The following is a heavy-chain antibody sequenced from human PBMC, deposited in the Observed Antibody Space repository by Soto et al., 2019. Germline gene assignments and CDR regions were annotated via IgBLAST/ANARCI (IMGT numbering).Heavy chain of an antibody. V-gene: IGHV4-59*08. J-gene: IGHJ4*02. D-gene: IGHD5-18*01. CDR3: ARHRYSYGVYYFDY. CDR2: IYYSGST. CDR1: GCSISNYY. Sequence: SETLSLTCPFSGCSISNYYWSWIRQPPGKGLEWIGYIYYSGSTNYNPSLKSRVTISVDTSKNQFSLKLSSVTAADTAVYYCARHRYSYGVYYFDYWGQGTLVTVSS.